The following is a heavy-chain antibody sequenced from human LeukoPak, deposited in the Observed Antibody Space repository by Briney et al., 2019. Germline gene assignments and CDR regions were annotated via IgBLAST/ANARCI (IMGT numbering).Heavy chain of an antibody. CDR3: ARLAYYYESSGYFYPFHY. J-gene: IGHJ4*02. V-gene: IGHV4-39*01. CDR1: GDSISTSSYY. D-gene: IGHD3-22*01. CDR2: LNYGGST. Sequence: SETLSLTCTVSGDSISTSSYYWGWIRQPPGKELEWIGTLNYGGSTYYNPSLKTRVTISVDTSKNQFSLRLHSVTAADTAVYYCARLAYYYESSGYFYPFHYWGQGTLLTVSS.